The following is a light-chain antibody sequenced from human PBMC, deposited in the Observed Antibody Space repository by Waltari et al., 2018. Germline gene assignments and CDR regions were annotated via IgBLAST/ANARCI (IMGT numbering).Light chain of an antibody. CDR3: QQYTYWPPGT. CDR2: WAS. Sequence: IVMTQSPDSLAVSLGERATINCKSSQSVLYSSNNKNYLAWYQQKPGQPPKLLIYWASTRESGVPDRFSGSGSGTDFTLTISSLQAEDVAVYYCQQYTYWPPGTFGQGTKVEIK. J-gene: IGKJ1*01. CDR1: QSVLYSSNNKNY. V-gene: IGKV4-1*01.